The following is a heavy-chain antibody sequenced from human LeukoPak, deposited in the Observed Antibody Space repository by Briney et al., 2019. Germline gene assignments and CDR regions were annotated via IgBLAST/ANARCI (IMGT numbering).Heavy chain of an antibody. D-gene: IGHD2-2*01. V-gene: IGHV4-59*12. CDR3: ATYSSSNGREFQY. Sequence: KPSETLSLTCTDSGGSISSYYWSWIRQPPGKGLEWIGYIYYSGSTNYNPSLKSRVTISVDTSKNQFSLKLSSVTAADTAVYYCATYSSSNGREFQYWGQGTLVTVSS. CDR2: IYYSGST. J-gene: IGHJ1*01. CDR1: GGSISSYY.